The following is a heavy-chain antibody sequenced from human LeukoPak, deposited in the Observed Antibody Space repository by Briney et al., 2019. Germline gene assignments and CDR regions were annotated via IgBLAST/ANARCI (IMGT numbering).Heavy chain of an antibody. V-gene: IGHV1-69*06. CDR3: AVNPSGYTYGYDY. CDR1: GGTFSSYA. J-gene: IGHJ4*02. CDR2: IIPIFGTT. Sequence: ASVKVSCKASGGTFSSYAITWVRQARGQGLEWMGGIIPIFGTTNYAQKFQGRVTITADKSTSTAYMDLSSLRSEDTAVYYCAVNPSGYTYGYDYWGQGTLVTVSS. D-gene: IGHD5-18*01.